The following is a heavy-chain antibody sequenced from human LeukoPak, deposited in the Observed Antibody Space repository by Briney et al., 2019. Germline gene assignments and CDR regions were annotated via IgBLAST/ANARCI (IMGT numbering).Heavy chain of an antibody. CDR3: ARDRAYSSGWSSPAYFDY. CDR2: IYHSGCT. J-gene: IGHJ4*02. CDR1: GGSISSSNW. D-gene: IGHD6-19*01. V-gene: IGHV4-4*02. Sequence: PSGTLSLTCAVSGGSISSSNWWSWVRQPPGKGLEWIGEIYHSGCTNYNPSLKSRVTISVDKSKNQFSLKLSSVTAADTAVYYCARDRAYSSGWSSPAYFDYWGQGTLVTVSS.